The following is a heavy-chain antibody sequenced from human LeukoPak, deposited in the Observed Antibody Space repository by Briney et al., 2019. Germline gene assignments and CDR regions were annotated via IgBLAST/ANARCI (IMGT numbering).Heavy chain of an antibody. J-gene: IGHJ6*02. CDR1: GFTFSSNG. CDR2: IWYDGSDK. V-gene: IGHV3-33*01. Sequence: PGGSLRLSCAASGFTFSSNGLHWVRQAPGKGLEWVAIIWYDGSDKYYADSVKGRFTISRDNSKNTLYLQMSSLRAEDTAVYYCARGTGAYYYGMDVWGQGTTVTVSS. D-gene: IGHD7-27*01. CDR3: ARGTGAYYYGMDV.